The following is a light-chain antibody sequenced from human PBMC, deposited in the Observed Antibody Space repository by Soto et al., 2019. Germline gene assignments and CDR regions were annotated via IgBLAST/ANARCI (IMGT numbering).Light chain of an antibody. V-gene: IGLV2-14*03. CDR3: SSYTSSSTLDV. J-gene: IGLJ1*01. CDR2: DVG. CDR1: SSDVGGYNY. Sequence: QSALTQPASVSGSPGQSITISCTGTSSDVGGYNYVSWYQHHPGKAPKLMIYDVGNRPSGVSNRFSGSKSGNTASLTISGLQAEDEADYYCSSYTSSSTLDVFGTGTKVTVL.